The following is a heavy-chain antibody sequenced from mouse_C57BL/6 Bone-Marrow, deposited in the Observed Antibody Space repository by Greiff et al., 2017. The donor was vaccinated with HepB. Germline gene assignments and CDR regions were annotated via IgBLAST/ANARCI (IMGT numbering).Heavy chain of an antibody. CDR2: ISSGGDYI. Sequence: EVKLVESGAGLVKPGGSLKLSCAASGFTFSSYAMSWVRQTPEKRLEWVAYISSGGDYIYYADTVKGRFTISRDNARNTLYLQMSSLKSEDTAMYYCTRDRPYYYGSSWYFDVWGTGTTVTVSS. D-gene: IGHD1-1*01. J-gene: IGHJ1*03. CDR1: GFTFSSYA. CDR3: TRDRPYYYGSSWYFDV. V-gene: IGHV5-9-1*02.